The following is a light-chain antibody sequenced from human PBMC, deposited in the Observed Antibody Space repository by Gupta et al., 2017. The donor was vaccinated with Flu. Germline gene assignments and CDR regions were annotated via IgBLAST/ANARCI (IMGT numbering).Light chain of an antibody. Sequence: QSALTQPASVSGSPGQSITISCTGTSNDVGAYDYVSWYQQHPGKAPKLIIYQVTNRPSGLSSRFSGSKSGNTASLTISGLQAEDEADYYCSSYTTSSYVVFGGGTKLTVL. CDR1: SNDVGAYDY. J-gene: IGLJ2*01. CDR3: SSYTTSSYVV. CDR2: QVT. V-gene: IGLV2-14*01.